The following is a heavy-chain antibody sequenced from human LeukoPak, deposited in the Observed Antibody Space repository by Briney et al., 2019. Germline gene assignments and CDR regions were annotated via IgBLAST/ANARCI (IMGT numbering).Heavy chain of an antibody. CDR3: AAGGGSYYDFDY. CDR2: INPSGGSA. D-gene: IGHD1-26*01. Sequence: ASVKVSCKASGYTFTSYYMHWVRQAPGQGLEWMGIINPSGGSASYAQKFQGRVTMTRDTSTSTVYMELSSLRSEDTAVYYCAAGGGSYYDFDYWGQGTLVTVSS. V-gene: IGHV1-46*01. CDR1: GYTFTSYY. J-gene: IGHJ4*02.